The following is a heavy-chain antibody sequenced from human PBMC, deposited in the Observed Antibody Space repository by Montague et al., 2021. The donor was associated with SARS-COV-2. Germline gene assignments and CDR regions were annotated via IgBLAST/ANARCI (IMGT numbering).Heavy chain of an antibody. CDR2: IYVSGST. CDR3: ARGLGFDDY. V-gene: IGHV4-38-2*02. CDR1: GFSISTGYY. D-gene: IGHD7-27*01. Sequence: SETLSLTCSVSGFSISTGYYCGWLRPPPGKGLEWIGEIYVSGSTFYNPSLKSRLTISLDTSKNSFSLRLTSMTAADTAIYYCARGLGFDDYWGQGIPVTVSS. J-gene: IGHJ4*02.